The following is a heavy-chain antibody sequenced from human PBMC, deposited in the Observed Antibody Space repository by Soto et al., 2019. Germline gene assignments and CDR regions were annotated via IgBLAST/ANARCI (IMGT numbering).Heavy chain of an antibody. Sequence: QVQLQQWGAGLLKPSETLSLTCAVYGGSFSGYYWSWIRQPPGKGLEWIGEINHSGSTNYNPSLKSRVTISVDTSKHQFSLKLSSVTAADTAVYYCARSRITIFGVVIRTNWFDPWGQGTLVTVSS. CDR3: ARSRITIFGVVIRTNWFDP. D-gene: IGHD3-3*01. V-gene: IGHV4-34*01. CDR1: GGSFSGYY. J-gene: IGHJ5*02. CDR2: INHSGST.